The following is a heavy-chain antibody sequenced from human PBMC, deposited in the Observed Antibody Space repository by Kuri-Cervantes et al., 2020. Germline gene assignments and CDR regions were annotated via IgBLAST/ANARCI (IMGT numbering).Heavy chain of an antibody. CDR2: IIPIFGTA. Sequence: SVKVSCKASGYTFTSYGISWVRQAPGQGLEWMGGIIPIFGTANYAQKFQGRVTITADESTSTAYMELSSLRSEDTAVYYCARAPVDHGYYFDYWGQGTLVTVSS. D-gene: IGHD4/OR15-4a*01. CDR3: ARAPVDHGYYFDY. CDR1: GYTFTSYG. V-gene: IGHV1-69*13. J-gene: IGHJ4*02.